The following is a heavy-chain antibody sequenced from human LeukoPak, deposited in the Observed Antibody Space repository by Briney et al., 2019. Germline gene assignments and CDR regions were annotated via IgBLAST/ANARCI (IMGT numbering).Heavy chain of an antibody. Sequence: ASVKVSCKASGYTFTSYYMHWVRQAPGQGLEWMGIINPSGGSTSYAQKFQGRVTMTRDMSTSTVYMELSSLRSEDTAVYCCARETVEYSSSSSRFDPWGQGTLVTVSS. CDR2: INPSGGST. CDR3: ARETVEYSSSSSRFDP. J-gene: IGHJ5*02. D-gene: IGHD6-6*01. V-gene: IGHV1-46*01. CDR1: GYTFTSYY.